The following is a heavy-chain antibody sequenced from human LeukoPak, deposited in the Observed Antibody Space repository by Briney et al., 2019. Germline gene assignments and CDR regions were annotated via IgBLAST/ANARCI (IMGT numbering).Heavy chain of an antibody. D-gene: IGHD5-24*01. V-gene: IGHV4-59*01. Sequence: PSETLSLTCTVSGGSISSYYWSWIRQPPGKGLEWIGYIYYSGSTNYNPSLKSRVTISVDTSKNQFSLKLSSVTAADTAVYYCARDKMAIDYWGQGTLVTFSS. CDR2: IYYSGST. CDR1: GGSISSYY. CDR3: ARDKMAIDY. J-gene: IGHJ4*02.